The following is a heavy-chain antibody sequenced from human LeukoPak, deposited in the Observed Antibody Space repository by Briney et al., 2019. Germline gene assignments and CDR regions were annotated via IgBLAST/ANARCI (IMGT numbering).Heavy chain of an antibody. CDR3: ARDLPSYYDSSGYSRSYWGAFDI. CDR2: ISSSGSTI. CDR1: GFTFSSYE. Sequence: GSLRLSCAASGFTFSSYEMNWVRQAPGKGLEWVSYISSSGSTIYYADSVKGRFTISRDNAKNSLYLQMNSLRAEDAGIYYCARDLPSYYDSSGYSRSYWGAFDIWGQGTMVTVSS. J-gene: IGHJ3*02. V-gene: IGHV3-48*03. D-gene: IGHD3-22*01.